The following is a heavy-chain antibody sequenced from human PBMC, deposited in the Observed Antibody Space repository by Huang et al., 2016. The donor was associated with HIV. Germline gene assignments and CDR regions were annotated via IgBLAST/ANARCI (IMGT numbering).Heavy chain of an antibody. V-gene: IGHV5-51*01. D-gene: IGHD6-6*01. CDR1: GYSFSSYW. J-gene: IGHJ4*02. CDR3: ARRFSSSSGYFDY. Sequence: VQLVQSGAEVKKPGESLKISCKGSGYSFSSYWIAWVRQMPGKGLEGMGIIFPDDPETPSSPSFEGQVTISADKSIGTAYLQWSSLKASDTAMYYWARRFSSSSGYFDYWGQGSLVTVSS. CDR2: IFPDDPET.